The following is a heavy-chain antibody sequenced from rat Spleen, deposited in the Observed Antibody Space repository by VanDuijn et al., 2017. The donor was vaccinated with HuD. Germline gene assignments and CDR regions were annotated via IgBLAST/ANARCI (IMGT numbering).Heavy chain of an antibody. Sequence: QVQLKESGPDLVQPSQTLSLTCTVSGFSLTSYNVHWVRQPTGKGLEWMGVIWTGGSTDYNSALKSRLSISRDTSKSQVFLKMKRLQTEDTAMYFCARGYYGYTDWGQGVMVTVSS. J-gene: IGHJ2*01. V-gene: IGHV2-30*01. CDR2: IWTGGST. CDR1: GFSLTSYN. D-gene: IGHD1-9*01. CDR3: ARGYYGYTD.